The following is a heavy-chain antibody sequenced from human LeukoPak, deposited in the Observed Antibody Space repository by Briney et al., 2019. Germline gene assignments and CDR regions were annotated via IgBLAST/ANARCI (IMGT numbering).Heavy chain of an antibody. CDR3: ARGPNEKYDFWSVYFDY. V-gene: IGHV4-59*01. CDR2: IYYSGST. J-gene: IGHJ4*02. CDR1: GGSISSYY. D-gene: IGHD3-3*01. Sequence: PSETLSLTCTASGGSISSYYWSWIRQPPGKGLEWIGYIYYSGSTNYNPSLKSRVTISVDTSKNQFSLKLSSVTAADTGVYYCARGPNEKYDFWSVYFDYWGQGTLVTVSS.